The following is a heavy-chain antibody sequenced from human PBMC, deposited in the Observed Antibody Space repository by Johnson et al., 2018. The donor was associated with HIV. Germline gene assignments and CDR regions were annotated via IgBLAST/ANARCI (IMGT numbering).Heavy chain of an antibody. V-gene: IGHV3-11*04. D-gene: IGHD3-3*01. CDR3: ARAGGTPFNFWSGYNREGDAFDV. Sequence: QVQLVESGGGLVKPGGSLRLSCAAAGFVFRDYYMNWMRQAPGRGLEWVAHISTSGTIIYYADSVKGRFTISRDNPKKSLFLQMTSLRVEDTAVYYCARAGGTPFNFWSGYNREGDAFDVWGQGTMVTVSS. CDR1: GFVFRDYY. CDR2: ISTSGTII. J-gene: IGHJ3*01.